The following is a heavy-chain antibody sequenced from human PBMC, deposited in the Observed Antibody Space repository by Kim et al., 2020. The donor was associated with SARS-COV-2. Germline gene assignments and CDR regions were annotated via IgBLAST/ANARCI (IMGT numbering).Heavy chain of an antibody. V-gene: IGHV3-53*01. CDR3: ARDKHYYDSSGYDY. CDR1: GFTVSSNY. CDR2: IYSGGST. D-gene: IGHD3-22*01. J-gene: IGHJ4*02. Sequence: GGSLRLSCAASGFTVSSNYMSWVRQAPGKGLEWVSVIYSGGSTYYADSVKGRFTISRDNSKNTLYLQMNSLRAEDTAVYYCARDKHYYDSSGYDYWGQGTLVTVSS.